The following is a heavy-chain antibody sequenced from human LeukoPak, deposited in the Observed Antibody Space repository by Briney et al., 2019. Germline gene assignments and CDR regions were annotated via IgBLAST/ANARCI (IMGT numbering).Heavy chain of an antibody. J-gene: IGHJ2*01. CDR3: AKVADRRDSCWSVNWYFDL. Sequence: RPGTSLRLSCAASGFTFSAYGMHWVRQAPGKGKEWVAVISSDGTNKYYADSLNGRFTVSGDNSKNTLYLQINSLRGEDTAVYHWAKVADRRDSCWSVNWYFDLWGRGTLVTVSS. CDR1: GFTFSAYG. CDR2: ISSDGTNK. V-gene: IGHV3-30*18. D-gene: IGHD6-13*01.